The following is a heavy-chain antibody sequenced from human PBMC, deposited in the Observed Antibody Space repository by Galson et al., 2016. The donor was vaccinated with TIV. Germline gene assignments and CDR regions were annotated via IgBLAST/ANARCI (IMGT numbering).Heavy chain of an antibody. CDR3: ASGGGVTDFWSNYYPGGMDV. J-gene: IGHJ6*02. CDR1: GYTFTNYA. D-gene: IGHD3-3*01. CDR2: INDGNANT. V-gene: IGHV1-3*01. Sequence: SVKVSCKASGYTFTNYAMHWVRQAPGQRLEWMGWINDGNANTKYSQKFQGRVTITRDTSASTAHMELSSLTSEDTAVYYCASGGGVTDFWSNYYPGGMDVWGQGTTVTVSS.